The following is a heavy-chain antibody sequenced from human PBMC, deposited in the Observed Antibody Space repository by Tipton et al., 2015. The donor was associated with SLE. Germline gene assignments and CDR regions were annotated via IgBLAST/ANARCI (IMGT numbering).Heavy chain of an antibody. CDR1: GGSISSGGYY. D-gene: IGHD3-22*01. V-gene: IGHV4-31*03. CDR2: IYYSGRT. CDR3: ATSYDSSGSDY. Sequence: TLSLTCTVSGGSISSGGYYWTWIRQHPGKGLEWIGYIYYSGRTYYNPSLKSRITISLDTSKNQFSLKLSSVTAADTAVYYCATSYDSSGSDYWGQGTLVTVSS. J-gene: IGHJ4*02.